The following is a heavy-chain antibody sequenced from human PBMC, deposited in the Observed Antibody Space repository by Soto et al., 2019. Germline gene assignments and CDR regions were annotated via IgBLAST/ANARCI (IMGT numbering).Heavy chain of an antibody. CDR1: GGSISSGVYS. V-gene: IGHV4-30-2*01. CDR2: IFHIGST. J-gene: IGHJ4*02. Sequence: SETLSLTCAVSGGSISSGVYSWIWIRQPPGKGLEWIGYIFHIGSTYYNPSLKSRVTISINKSDNHFSLKLSSVTAADTAIYYCARRRGGDFDYWGQGILVTVSS. CDR3: ARRRGGDFDY. D-gene: IGHD6-25*01.